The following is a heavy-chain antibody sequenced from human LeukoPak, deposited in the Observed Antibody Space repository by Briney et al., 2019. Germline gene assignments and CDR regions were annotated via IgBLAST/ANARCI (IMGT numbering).Heavy chain of an antibody. D-gene: IGHD4-17*01. CDR2: INPNSGGT. V-gene: IGHV1-2*02. J-gene: IGHJ5*02. CDR3: TRGGYYGDYNYFDP. Sequence: ASVKVSCKASGYTFTHYYMHWVRQAPGQGLEWMGCINPNSGGTKFAQKFQGRLTMTRDTSISTAYMDLSSLRSDDTAIYYCTRGGYYGDYNYFDPWGQGTLVTVSS. CDR1: GYTFTHYY.